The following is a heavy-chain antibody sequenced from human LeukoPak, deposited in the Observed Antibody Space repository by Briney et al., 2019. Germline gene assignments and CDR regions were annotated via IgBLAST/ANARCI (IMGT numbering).Heavy chain of an antibody. Sequence: ASVKVSCKASGYTFTSYGISWVRQAPGQGLEWMGWISAYNGNTNYAQKLQGRVTMTTDTSTSTAYMELRSPRSDDTAVYYCARSFGCSSTSCYTYNWFDPWGQGTLVTVSS. CDR1: GYTFTSYG. CDR3: ARSFGCSSTSCYTYNWFDP. J-gene: IGHJ5*02. D-gene: IGHD2-2*02. V-gene: IGHV1-18*01. CDR2: ISAYNGNT.